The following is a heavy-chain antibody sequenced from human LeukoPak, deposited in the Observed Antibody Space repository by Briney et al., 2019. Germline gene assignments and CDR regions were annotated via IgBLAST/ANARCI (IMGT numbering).Heavy chain of an antibody. V-gene: IGHV3-23*01. CDR1: GFTFSSYA. J-gene: IGHJ4*02. CDR2: ISGSGGST. D-gene: IGHD3-3*01. Sequence: GGSLRLSCAASGFTFSSYAMSWVRQAPGKGLEWVSAISGSGGSTYYADSVKGRFTISRDNSKNTLYLQMNSLRAEDTAVYYCAKDGWGDFWSGSTSVHRCADCYFDYWGQGTLVTVSS. CDR3: AKDGWGDFWSGSTSVHRCADCYFDY.